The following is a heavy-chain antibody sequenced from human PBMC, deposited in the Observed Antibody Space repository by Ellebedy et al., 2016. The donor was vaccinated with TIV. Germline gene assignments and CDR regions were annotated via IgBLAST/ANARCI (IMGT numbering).Heavy chain of an antibody. V-gene: IGHV3-23*01. Sequence: GESLKISXAASGFTFRNHGMHWVRQAPGKGLEWVSAISGSGGSTYYADSVKGRFTISRDNSKNTLYLQINSLRAEDTAVYYCAKSQDAYYYYYYMDVWGKGTTVTVSS. J-gene: IGHJ6*03. CDR3: AKSQDAYYYYYYMDV. CDR2: ISGSGGST. CDR1: GFTFRNHG.